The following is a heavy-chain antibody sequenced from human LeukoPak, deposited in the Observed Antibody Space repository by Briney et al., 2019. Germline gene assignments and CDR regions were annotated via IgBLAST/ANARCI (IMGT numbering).Heavy chain of an antibody. CDR1: GFTFSSYA. D-gene: IGHD3-3*01. CDR2: ISGSGGST. Sequence: GGSLRLSCAASGFTFSSYAMSWVRQAPGKGLEWVSAISGSGGSTYYADSVKGRFTISRDNSKNTLYLQMNSLRAEDTAVYYCAKAGDFWSGYYNFDYWGQGILVTVSS. V-gene: IGHV3-23*01. J-gene: IGHJ4*02. CDR3: AKAGDFWSGYYNFDY.